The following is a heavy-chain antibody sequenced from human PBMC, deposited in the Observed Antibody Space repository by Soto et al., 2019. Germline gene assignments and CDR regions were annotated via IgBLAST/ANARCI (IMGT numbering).Heavy chain of an antibody. J-gene: IGHJ4*02. CDR3: AKDLDSGSYVWSMDY. V-gene: IGHV4-39*02. Sequence: SETLSLTCTVSGGSISSTIYYWAWIRQPPGKGLEWIGSCYYSGSTYYNPSLKSRVTISVDTSKNQFSLKVRSVTAADTAVYYCAKDLDSGSYVWSMDYWGQGTLVTVSS. CDR1: GGSISSTIYY. CDR2: CYYSGST. D-gene: IGHD1-26*01.